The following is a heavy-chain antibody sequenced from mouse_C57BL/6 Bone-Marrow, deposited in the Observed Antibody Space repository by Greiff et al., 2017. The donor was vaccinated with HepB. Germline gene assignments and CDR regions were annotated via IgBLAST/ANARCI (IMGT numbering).Heavy chain of an antibody. J-gene: IGHJ2*01. CDR3: TGGTGTYYFDY. Sequence: DVMLVESGGGLLQPGGPINLSCVAPGLTFSNYWMNGVGQSPEKGFEWVAQIRLKSDNYATHYAESVKGRFTISRDDSKSSVYLQMNNLRAEDTGIYYCTGGTGTYYFDYWGQGTTLTVSS. V-gene: IGHV6-3*01. CDR1: GLTFSNYW. CDR2: IRLKSDNYAT. D-gene: IGHD4-1*01.